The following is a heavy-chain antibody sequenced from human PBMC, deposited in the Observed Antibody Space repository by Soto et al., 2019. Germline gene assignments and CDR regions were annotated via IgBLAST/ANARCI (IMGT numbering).Heavy chain of an antibody. V-gene: IGHV4-30-2*06. D-gene: IGHD5-12*01. Sequence: NPSETLSLPCTVSGASISYGGFSWSWIRQSPGKGLEWVGYISHLESTYFHPSFKSRLTMSIDRTRNQFSLKLSSVTAADMAVYYCARGGGYDSFDYWGQGVLVTVSS. J-gene: IGHJ4*02. CDR3: ARGGGYDSFDY. CDR2: ISHLEST. CDR1: GASISYGGFS.